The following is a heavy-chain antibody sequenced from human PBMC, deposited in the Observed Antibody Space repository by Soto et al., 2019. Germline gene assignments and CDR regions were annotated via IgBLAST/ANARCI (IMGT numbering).Heavy chain of an antibody. J-gene: IGHJ6*03. CDR2: SNDSGNI. Sequence: QVQLQQWGAGLLKPSETLSLTCAVYGGSFSGYQWSWIRQTPGKGLEWIGESNDSGNIKYNPSLRSRVTILVDTAKKQISLKLSSVTAADTAVYFCARGLILWFGELSRRGGYYYYMDVWGKGTTVTVSS. V-gene: IGHV4-34*01. CDR1: GGSFSGYQ. D-gene: IGHD3-10*01. CDR3: ARGLILWFGELSRRGGYYYYMDV.